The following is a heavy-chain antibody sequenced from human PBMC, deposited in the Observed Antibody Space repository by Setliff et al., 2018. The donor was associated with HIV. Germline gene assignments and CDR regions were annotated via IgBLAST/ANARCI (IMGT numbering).Heavy chain of an antibody. J-gene: IGHJ3*02. CDR3: ARVATGPESFDI. V-gene: IGHV4-61*01. CDR2: VYSTGST. CDR1: GGSISDTSYY. Sequence: SETLSLTCTVSGGSISDTSYYWSWIRQPPGKGLEWIGYVYSTGSTNSKSSLKSRVTISVDTSKNQFSLKLSSVTAADTAVYYCARVATGPESFDIWGQGTMVTVSS. D-gene: IGHD3-9*01.